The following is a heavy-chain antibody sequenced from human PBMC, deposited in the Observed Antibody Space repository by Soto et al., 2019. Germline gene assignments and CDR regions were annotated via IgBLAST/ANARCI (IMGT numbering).Heavy chain of an antibody. CDR2: ISYDGSNK. CDR3: ASYYDSSGKPYYFDY. V-gene: IGHV3-30-3*01. CDR1: GFTFSSYA. J-gene: IGHJ4*02. Sequence: QVQLVESGGGVVQPGRSLRLSCAASGFTFSSYAMHWVRQAPGKGLEWVAVISYDGSNKYYADSVKGRFTISRDNSKNTLYLQMNSLRAEDTAVYYCASYYDSSGKPYYFDYWGQGTLVTVSS. D-gene: IGHD3-22*01.